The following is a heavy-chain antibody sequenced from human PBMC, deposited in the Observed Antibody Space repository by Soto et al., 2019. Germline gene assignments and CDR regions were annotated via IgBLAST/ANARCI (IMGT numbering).Heavy chain of an antibody. CDR1: GFTFSRYG. V-gene: IGHV3-33*01. Sequence: QVQLVESGGGVVQPGRSLRLSCAASGFTFSRYGMHWVRQAPGKGLEWVAVIWYDGSNKYYADSVKGRFTISRDNSKNTLYLQMNSLRAEDTAVYYCARERGYSYGLRYYGMGVWGQGTTVTVSS. CDR2: IWYDGSNK. J-gene: IGHJ6*02. CDR3: ARERGYSYGLRYYGMGV. D-gene: IGHD5-18*01.